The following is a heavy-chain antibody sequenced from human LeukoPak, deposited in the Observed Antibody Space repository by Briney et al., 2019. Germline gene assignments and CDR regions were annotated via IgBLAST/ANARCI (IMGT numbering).Heavy chain of an antibody. CDR3: ARGSGSHFDY. Sequence: HSGGSLRLSCAASGFTFSNYDMFWVRQTTGKGLEWVSTIGAADDTYYPGSVRGRFTISRESVKDSLYLQMDSLRAGDTAVYYCARGSGSHFDYWGQGTLVTVSS. D-gene: IGHD1-26*01. V-gene: IGHV3-13*04. CDR1: GFTFSNYD. J-gene: IGHJ4*02. CDR2: IGAADDT.